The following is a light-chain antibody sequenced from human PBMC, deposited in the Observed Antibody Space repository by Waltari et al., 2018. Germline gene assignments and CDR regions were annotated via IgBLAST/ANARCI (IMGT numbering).Light chain of an antibody. CDR1: QAYSSW. J-gene: IGKJ1*01. Sequence: DIQMTQSPSTLSASIGDRVTITCRGSQAYSSWLAWYQQKPGKAPKLLIYDASQLESGVPSRFSGSESGKDFTLTITSLQPDDVATYYCQHYQNFSRAFGQGTKVEI. CDR2: DAS. V-gene: IGKV1-5*01. CDR3: QHYQNFSRA.